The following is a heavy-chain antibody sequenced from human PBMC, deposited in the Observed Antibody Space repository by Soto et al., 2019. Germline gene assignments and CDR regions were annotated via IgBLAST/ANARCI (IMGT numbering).Heavy chain of an antibody. CDR3: ARGSGSYNAFDI. D-gene: IGHD3-10*01. J-gene: IGHJ3*02. CDR2: IYYSGST. V-gene: IGHV4-31*03. CDR1: GGSISRGGYY. Sequence: PSETLSLPCTVSGGSISRGGYYWSRIRQHPGKGLEGIGYIYYSGSTYYNPSLKSRVTISVDTSKNQFSLKLSSVTAADTAVYYCARGSGSYNAFDIWGQGTMVTVSS.